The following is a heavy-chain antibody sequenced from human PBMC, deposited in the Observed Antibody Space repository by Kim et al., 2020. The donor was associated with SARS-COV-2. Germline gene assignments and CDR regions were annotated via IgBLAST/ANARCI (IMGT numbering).Heavy chain of an antibody. D-gene: IGHD6-19*01. V-gene: IGHV3-30*02. Sequence: DSGKGRFTISRDNSKNTLYLQMNSLRAEDTAVYYCAKASGEVAAPSLLDYWGQGTLVTVSS. CDR3: AKASGEVAAPSLLDY. J-gene: IGHJ4*02.